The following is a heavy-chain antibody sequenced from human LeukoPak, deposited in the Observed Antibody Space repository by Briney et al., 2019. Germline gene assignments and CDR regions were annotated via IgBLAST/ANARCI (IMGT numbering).Heavy chain of an antibody. J-gene: IGHJ4*02. D-gene: IGHD5-18*01. V-gene: IGHV1-2*02. Sequence: ASVKVSCKASGYTFTDYFMHWVRQAPGQGLEWMGWINPNSGETVYGQRFQGRVTLTRDTSTTIVYMELKWLTSDDTAVYYCSRGSGISYGGIDYWGQGTLVTVSS. CDR2: INPNSGET. CDR3: SRGSGISYGGIDY. CDR1: GYTFTDYF.